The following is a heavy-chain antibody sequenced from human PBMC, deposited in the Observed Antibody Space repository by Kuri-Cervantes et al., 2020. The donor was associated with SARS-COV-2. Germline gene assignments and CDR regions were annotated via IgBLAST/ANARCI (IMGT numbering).Heavy chain of an antibody. CDR2: IIQIFGIT. D-gene: IGHD3-10*01. CDR3: AATDYNRVSGGYY. V-gene: IGHV1-69*13. J-gene: IGHJ4*02. CDR1: GYTFTGYY. Sequence: SVKVSCKASGYTFTGYYMHWARQAPGQGLEWMGGIIQIFGITNYAQKFQGRLTLTADESSATAYMELSSLDSEDTAVYYCAATDYNRVSGGYYWGQGSRVTVSS.